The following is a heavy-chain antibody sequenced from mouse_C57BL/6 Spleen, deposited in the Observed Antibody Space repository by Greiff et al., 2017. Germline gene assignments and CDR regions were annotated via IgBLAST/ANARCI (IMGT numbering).Heavy chain of an antibody. D-gene: IGHD1-1*01. J-gene: IGHJ4*01. Sequence: VQLQQPGAELVRPGSSVKLSCKASGYTFTSYWMHWVKQRPIQGLEWIGNIDPSDSETHYNQKFKDKATLTVDKSSSTAYMQLSSLTSEDSAVYYCAGSITTVVATLDYYAMDYWGQGTSVTVSS. CDR2: IDPSDSET. CDR1: GYTFTSYW. CDR3: AGSITTVVATLDYYAMDY. V-gene: IGHV1-52*01.